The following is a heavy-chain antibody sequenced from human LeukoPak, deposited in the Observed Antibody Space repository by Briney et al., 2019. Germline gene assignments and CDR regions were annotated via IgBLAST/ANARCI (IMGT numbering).Heavy chain of an antibody. CDR1: GFTFSTYG. CDR3: AKDRYYDNSDDHYESEK. V-gene: IGHV3-23*01. CDR2: VSGGRGST. J-gene: IGHJ4*02. Sequence: GGSLRLSCVTSGFTFSTYGMSWVRQAPGKGLEWVAAVSGGRGSTHYADSVTGRFTISRDNSRNTLYLQMNSLRAGDTAVYYCAKDRYYDNSDDHYESEKWGQGTLVTVSS. D-gene: IGHD3-22*01.